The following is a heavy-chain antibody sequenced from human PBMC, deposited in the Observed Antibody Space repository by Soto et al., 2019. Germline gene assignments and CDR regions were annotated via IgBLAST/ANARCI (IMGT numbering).Heavy chain of an antibody. J-gene: IGHJ2*01. CDR3: ARPVFGDYWYFDL. CDR2: IIPALGTT. Sequence: QDQLVQSGAEVKKPGSSVKVSCKAFGGPFSSHTFSWVRQAPGQGLEWMGRIIPALGTTTYAQKFQGRVTVSAAESVATVYMELYSLRTEFTAVYYCARPVFGDYWYFDLWRHGTRVTVSS. D-gene: IGHD4-17*01. V-gene: IGHV1-69*08. CDR1: GGPFSSHT.